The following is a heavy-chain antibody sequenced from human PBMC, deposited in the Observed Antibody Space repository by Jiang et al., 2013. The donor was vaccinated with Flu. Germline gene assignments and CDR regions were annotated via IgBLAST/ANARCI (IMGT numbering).Heavy chain of an antibody. Sequence: LVQPGGSLKLSCAASGFTFSRYDMNWVRQAPGKGLEWVSYISSSGSTIYYADSVKGRFTISRDNAKNSLYLQMNSLRADDTAVYYCAGSPSDWLLGNYYFHFWGQGTLVTVSS. D-gene: IGHD3-9*01. V-gene: IGHV3-48*03. J-gene: IGHJ4*02. CDR2: ISSSGSTI. CDR1: GFTFSRYD. CDR3: AGSPSDWLLGNYYFHF.